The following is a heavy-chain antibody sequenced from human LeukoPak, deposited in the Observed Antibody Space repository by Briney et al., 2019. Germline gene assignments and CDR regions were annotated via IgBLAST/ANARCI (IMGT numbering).Heavy chain of an antibody. D-gene: IGHD5-18*01. CDR3: AREARDTGFDY. Sequence: SETLSLTCTVSAYSISSGYYWGWIRQPPGKGLEWIGSIYYSGSTYYNPSLKSRVTISVDTSKNQFSLKLSSVTAADTAVYYCAREARDTGFDYWGQGTLVTVSS. J-gene: IGHJ4*02. CDR2: IYYSGST. V-gene: IGHV4-38-2*02. CDR1: AYSISSGYY.